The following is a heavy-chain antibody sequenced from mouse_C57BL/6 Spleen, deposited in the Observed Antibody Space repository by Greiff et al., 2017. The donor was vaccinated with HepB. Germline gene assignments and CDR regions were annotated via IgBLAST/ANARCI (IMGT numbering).Heavy chain of an antibody. CDR2: IHPNSGST. Sequence: VQLQQPGAELVKPGASVKLSCKASGYTFTSYWMHWVKQRPGQGLEWIGMIHPNSGSTNYNEKFKSKATLTVDKSSSTAYMQLSSLTSEDSAVYYCARPLPHGGTVFAYWGQGTLVTVSA. CDR1: GYTFTSYW. J-gene: IGHJ3*01. D-gene: IGHD4-1*01. V-gene: IGHV1-64*01. CDR3: ARPLPHGGTVFAY.